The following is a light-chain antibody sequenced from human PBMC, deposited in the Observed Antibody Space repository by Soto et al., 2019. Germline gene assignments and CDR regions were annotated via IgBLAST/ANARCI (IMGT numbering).Light chain of an antibody. CDR1: RGLLHRDGRTY. V-gene: IGKV2D-29*01. Sequence: IVMTQTPLSLSVTPGQPPPISSRSSRGLLHRDGRTYLYWYLQKPGQPPQLLIYEVSNRFSGVPDRFSGSGSGTDFTLTISRVEAEDVGVYYCMESIQLPLAFGGGTKVDIK. CDR2: EVS. J-gene: IGKJ4*01. CDR3: MESIQLPLA.